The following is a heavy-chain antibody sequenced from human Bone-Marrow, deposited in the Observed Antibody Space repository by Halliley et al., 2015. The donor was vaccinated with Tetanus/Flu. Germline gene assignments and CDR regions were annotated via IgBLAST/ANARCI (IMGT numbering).Heavy chain of an antibody. CDR2: IYYSGST. Sequence: TLSLTCTVSGASINSHYWSWIRQPPGQGLEWIGYIYYSGSTNYNPSLKSRVSISVDTSKNQFSLKLSSVTAADTAVYYCARRLPGTTGPPFDIWGQGTMVTVSS. CDR3: ARRLPGTTGPPFDI. J-gene: IGHJ3*02. CDR1: GASINSHY. D-gene: IGHD1-1*01. V-gene: IGHV4-59*11.